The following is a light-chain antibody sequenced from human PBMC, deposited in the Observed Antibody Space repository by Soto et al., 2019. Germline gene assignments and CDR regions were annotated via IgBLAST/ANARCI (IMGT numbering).Light chain of an antibody. CDR2: GAS. CDR1: QSVSSSY. CDR3: QQYGSSPKT. V-gene: IGKV3-20*01. Sequence: EFVLSQSPGTLSLSPGERATFSCRASQSVSSSYLAWYQQKPGQAPRLLIYGASSRATGIPDRFSGSGSGTDFTLTISRLEPEDFAVYYCQQYGSSPKTFGQGTKVDI. J-gene: IGKJ1*01.